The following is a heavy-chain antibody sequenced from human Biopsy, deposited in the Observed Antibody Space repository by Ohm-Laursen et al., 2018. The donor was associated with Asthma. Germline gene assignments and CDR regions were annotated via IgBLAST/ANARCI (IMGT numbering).Heavy chain of an antibody. Sequence: GESLKIFCKASGYIFTSYWIGWVRQMPGKGLEWMGIIFPGDSDTIYSPSFQGQVTISADKSISTAYLQWSSLKASDTAIYYCARLAYGSGSFFDFWGQGTLVTVAS. CDR3: ARLAYGSGSFFDF. V-gene: IGHV5-51*01. D-gene: IGHD3-10*01. CDR1: GYIFTSYW. J-gene: IGHJ4*02. CDR2: IFPGDSDT.